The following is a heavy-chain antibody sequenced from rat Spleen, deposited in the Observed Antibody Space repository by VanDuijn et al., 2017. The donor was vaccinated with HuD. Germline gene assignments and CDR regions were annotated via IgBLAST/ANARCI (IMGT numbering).Heavy chain of an antibody. V-gene: IGHV5-31*01. Sequence: EVQLVESGGGLVQPGSSLKLSCEASGFPFNNFWMTWIRQAPGKGLEWVASISHIGGDTYFPDSVKGRFAVSRDNAKSTLYLQMNSLRSEDTATYFCTRRLMPTLDFWYFDFWGPGTMVTVSS. CDR2: ISHIGGDT. J-gene: IGHJ1*01. CDR3: TRRLMPTLDFWYFDF. CDR1: GFPFNNFW. D-gene: IGHD1-6*01.